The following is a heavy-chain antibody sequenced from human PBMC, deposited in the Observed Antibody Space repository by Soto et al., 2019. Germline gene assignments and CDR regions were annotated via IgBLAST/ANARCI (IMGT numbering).Heavy chain of an antibody. CDR1: GFTFSSYG. CDR2: ISYDGSNK. Sequence: QVQLVESGGGVVQPGRSLGLSCAASGFTFSSYGMHWVRQAPGKGLEWVAVISYDGSNKYYADSVKGRFTISRDNSKNTLYLQMNSLRAEDTAVYYCAKGRVYSYGYFDYWGQGTLVTVSS. CDR3: AKGRVYSYGYFDY. J-gene: IGHJ4*02. V-gene: IGHV3-30*18. D-gene: IGHD5-18*01.